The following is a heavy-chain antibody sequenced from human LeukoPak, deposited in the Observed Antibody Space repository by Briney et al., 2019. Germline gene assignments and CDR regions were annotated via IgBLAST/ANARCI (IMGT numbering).Heavy chain of an antibody. J-gene: IGHJ4*02. V-gene: IGHV4-59*01. CDR1: GNSISNYY. CDR2: IYYSGST. CDR3: ARAVACSSTSCYLDS. D-gene: IGHD2-2*01. Sequence: KASETPSLTCTVSGNSISNYYWTWIRQPPGKGLEWIGYIYYSGSTKYNPSLKSRATISVDTSKKKFSLKLNSVTAADTAVYYCARAVACSSTSCYLDSWGQGTLVTVSS.